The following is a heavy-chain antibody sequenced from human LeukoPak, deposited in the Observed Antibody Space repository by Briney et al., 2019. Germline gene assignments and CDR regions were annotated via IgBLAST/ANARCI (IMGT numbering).Heavy chain of an antibody. J-gene: IGHJ6*02. CDR1: GYTFTGYY. CDR3: ARDRPMVAVAGTYYYYGMDV. V-gene: IGHV1-2*02. Sequence: ASVKVSCKASGYTFTGYYMQWVRQAPGQGLEWMGWINPNSGGTNYAQKFQGRVTMTRDTSISTAYMELSRLRSDDTAVYYCARDRPMVAVAGTYYYYGMDVWGQGTTVTVSS. D-gene: IGHD6-19*01. CDR2: INPNSGGT.